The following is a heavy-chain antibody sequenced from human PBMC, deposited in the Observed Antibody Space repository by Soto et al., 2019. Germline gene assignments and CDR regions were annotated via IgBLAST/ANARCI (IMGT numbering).Heavy chain of an antibody. J-gene: IGHJ4*02. CDR2: FSGSTTST. CDR3: AKYYYGSGSYSLAQ. CDR1: GFTFSNYA. Sequence: GGSLRLSCAASGFTFSNYAMTWVRQVPGKGLEWVSTFSGSTTSTYYADSVKGRFTISRDNSKNTLYLHMNSLRAEDTAVYYCAKYYYGSGSYSLAQWGQGTLVTVSS. V-gene: IGHV3-23*01. D-gene: IGHD3-10*01.